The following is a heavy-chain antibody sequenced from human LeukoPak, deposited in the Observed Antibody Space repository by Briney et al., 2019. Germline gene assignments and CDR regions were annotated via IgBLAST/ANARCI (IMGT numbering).Heavy chain of an antibody. V-gene: IGHV4-38-2*02. J-gene: IGHJ3*02. CDR2: IYHSGRT. D-gene: IGHD3-22*01. CDR3: ARVWEYTLYYVGSGETFDI. CDR1: GYSISSGYY. Sequence: SETLSLTCTVSGYSISSGYYWGWIRQPPGKGLEWIGSIYHSGRTFYNPSLKSRVTISVDTSKNQFSLKLTSVTAADTAVYYCARVWEYTLYYVGSGETFDIWGQGTMVTVSS.